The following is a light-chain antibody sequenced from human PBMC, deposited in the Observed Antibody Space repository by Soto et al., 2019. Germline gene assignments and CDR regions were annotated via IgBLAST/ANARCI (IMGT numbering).Light chain of an antibody. V-gene: IGKV1-5*01. CDR1: QSISTR. Sequence: DSQMTQSPSTLSASVGDRVTITCRASQSISTRLAWYQQKPGKAPKLLIYDASSLESGVPSRFSGSASGTEFTLTISSLQPDDFATYYCQQYNSYSTFGQGTKVDIK. CDR2: DAS. CDR3: QQYNSYST. J-gene: IGKJ1*01.